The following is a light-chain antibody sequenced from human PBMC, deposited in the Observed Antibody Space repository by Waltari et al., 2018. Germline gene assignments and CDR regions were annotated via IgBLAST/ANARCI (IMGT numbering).Light chain of an antibody. Sequence: EIVLTQSPGTLSLYPGERATRACRTSQSVSRTLAWYQQKPGQAPKLLICGASIRATGIPDRFTGSGAGTDVSLTISSLEPEDFAVYLCQHYVRLPATFGQGTKVEIK. CDR3: QHYVRLPAT. CDR2: GAS. V-gene: IGKV3-20*01. J-gene: IGKJ1*01. CDR1: QSVSRT.